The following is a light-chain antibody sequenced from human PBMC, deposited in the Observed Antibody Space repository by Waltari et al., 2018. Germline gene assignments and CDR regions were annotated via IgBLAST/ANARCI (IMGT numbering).Light chain of an antibody. V-gene: IGLV1-47*01. J-gene: IGLJ3*02. CDR3: AVWDDVLSSWV. CDR1: RSNIGSNY. CDR2: KND. Sequence: QSALTQPPSASGTPGQGVTIYCSGSRSNIGSNYVYWYQQVSGVAPKLLMFKNDQRPSGVPDRFSGSRSGASASLAISGLRSEDVGDYSCAVWDDVLSSWVFGGGTKLTVL.